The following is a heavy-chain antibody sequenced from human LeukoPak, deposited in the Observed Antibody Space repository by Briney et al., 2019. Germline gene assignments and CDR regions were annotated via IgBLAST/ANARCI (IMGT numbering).Heavy chain of an antibody. CDR1: GFTFSSYS. J-gene: IGHJ5*02. CDR2: ISSSSYI. CDR3: ARDLPTAAGSFWFDP. V-gene: IGHV3-21*01. D-gene: IGHD6-13*01. Sequence: GGSLRLSCAASGFTFSSYSMNWVRQAPGKGLEWVSSISSSSYIYYADSVKGRFTISRDNAKNSLYLQMSSLRAEDTAVYYCARDLPTAAGSFWFDPWGQGTLVTVSS.